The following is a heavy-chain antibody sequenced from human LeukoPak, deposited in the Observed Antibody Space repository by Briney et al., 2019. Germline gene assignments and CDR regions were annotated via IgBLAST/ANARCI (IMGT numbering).Heavy chain of an antibody. Sequence: SETLSLTCAVYGGSFSGYYWGWIRQPPGKGLECIGNIYNSGNTYYNPSLKSRVTISVDTSKNQFSLKLSSVTAADTAVYYCAVDYYDYTGYPDAFDIWGQGTLVTVSS. J-gene: IGHJ3*02. CDR3: AVDYYDYTGYPDAFDI. V-gene: IGHV4-34*01. CDR1: GGSFSGYY. CDR2: IYNSGNT. D-gene: IGHD3-22*01.